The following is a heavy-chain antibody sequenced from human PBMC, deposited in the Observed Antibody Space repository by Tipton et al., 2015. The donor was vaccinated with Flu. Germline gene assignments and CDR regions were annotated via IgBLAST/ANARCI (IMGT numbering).Heavy chain of an antibody. D-gene: IGHD6-6*01. Sequence: SLRLSCAASGFSVSSNYMSWVRQAPGKGLEWVSVIYSGGSTYYADSVKGRFTISRDNAKDTLYLQMNSLRADDTALFYCARAQSYSSSSGAFDLWGQGTMVTVSS. CDR2: IYSGGST. CDR3: ARAQSYSSSSGAFDL. V-gene: IGHV3-53*05. J-gene: IGHJ3*01. CDR1: GFSVSSNY.